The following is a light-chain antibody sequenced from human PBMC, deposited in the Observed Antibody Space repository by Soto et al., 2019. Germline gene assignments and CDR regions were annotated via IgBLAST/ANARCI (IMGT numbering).Light chain of an antibody. V-gene: IGLV1-40*01. CDR1: RTDIGAGYD. CDR3: QSYDSSLNGLYV. CDR2: GNT. J-gene: IGLJ1*01. Sequence: QSVLTQPPSVSGAPGQRVTISCTGSRTDIGAGYDVHWYQQLPGTAPKVLIYGNTHRPSGVPDRFSGSRSDTSASLAITGLQAEDEADYYCQSYDSSLNGLYVFGSGTKLTVL.